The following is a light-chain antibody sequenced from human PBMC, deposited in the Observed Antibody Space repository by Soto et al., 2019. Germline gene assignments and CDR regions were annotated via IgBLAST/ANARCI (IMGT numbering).Light chain of an antibody. CDR2: WAS. CDR1: QSVLYSSNNKNY. Sequence: DIVMTQSPDSLAVSLGERATINCKSSQSVLYSSNNKNYLAWYQQKPGQPPKLLISWASTRESGVPDRFSGSGYGPDFTLTISSLQAEDVAVYYCQQYYSTPLTFGGGTKVEIK. J-gene: IGKJ4*01. V-gene: IGKV4-1*01. CDR3: QQYYSTPLT.